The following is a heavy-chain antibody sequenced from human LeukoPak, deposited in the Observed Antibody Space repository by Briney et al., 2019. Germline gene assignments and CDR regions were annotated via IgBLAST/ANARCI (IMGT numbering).Heavy chain of an antibody. CDR1: GFTVSDDY. D-gene: IGHD3-10*01. V-gene: IGHV3-53*01. Sequence: GGSLRLSCAASGFTVSDDYMTWVRQAPGKGLEWVSVLYSGGGTYYADSVKGRFTISRDNSKNTLYLQMNSLRAEDTAVYYCARDSYYYASGSQTWDYWGQGTLLTVSS. CDR3: ARDSYYYASGSQTWDY. CDR2: LYSGGGT. J-gene: IGHJ4*02.